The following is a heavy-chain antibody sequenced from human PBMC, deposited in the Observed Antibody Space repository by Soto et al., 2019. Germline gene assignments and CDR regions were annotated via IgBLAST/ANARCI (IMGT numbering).Heavy chain of an antibody. CDR1: GFTFSSYA. CDR3: ARDRLRYNWNDFPYYYYGMDV. D-gene: IGHD1-1*01. CDR2: ISYDGGNK. J-gene: IGHJ6*02. Sequence: QVQLVESGGGVVQPGRSLRLSCAASGFTFSSYAMHWVRQAPGKGLEWVAVISYDGGNKYYADSVKGRFTISRDNSKNXLXLXXNSLRAEDTAVYYCARDRLRYNWNDFPYYYYGMDVWGQGTTVTVSS. V-gene: IGHV3-30-3*01.